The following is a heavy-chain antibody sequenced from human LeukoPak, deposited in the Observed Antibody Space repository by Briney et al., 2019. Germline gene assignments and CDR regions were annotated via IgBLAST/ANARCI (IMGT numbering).Heavy chain of an antibody. V-gene: IGHV3-21*01. CDR1: GFTFSSYS. CDR2: ISSSSSYI. CDR3: ARDAVVRGSTYYYGMDG. J-gene: IGHJ6*02. D-gene: IGHD3-10*01. Sequence: GGSLRLSCAASGFTFSSYSMNWVRQAPGKGLEWVSSISSSSSYIYYADSVKGRFTISRDNAKNSLYLQMNSLRAEDTAVYYCARDAVVRGSTYYYGMDGWGQGTTVTVSS.